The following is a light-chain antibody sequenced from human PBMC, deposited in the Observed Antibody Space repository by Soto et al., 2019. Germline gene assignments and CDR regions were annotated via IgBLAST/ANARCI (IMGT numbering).Light chain of an antibody. CDR1: QTVSTN. Sequence: EIVMTQSPDALSVSPGERATLSCRASQTVSTNLAWYQQRPGQAPRLLIFGASTRATGIPARFSGTGSGTEFTLTISSLQSEDFAVYYCQQYNNWPPLTFGGGTKVDIK. CDR3: QQYNNWPPLT. J-gene: IGKJ4*01. V-gene: IGKV3-15*01. CDR2: GAS.